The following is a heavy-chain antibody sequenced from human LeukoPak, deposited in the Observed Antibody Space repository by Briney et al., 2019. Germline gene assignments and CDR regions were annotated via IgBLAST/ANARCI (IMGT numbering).Heavy chain of an antibody. Sequence: PGGSLRLSCAASGFTFSGYAMSWVRQAPGKGLEWVSSITSSGAATYYADSVKGRFTISRDNSDNTQYLQMNSLRAEDTAVYYCAKDRPNYYGSNGHYYKLNGDCWGQGTRVTVSS. D-gene: IGHD3-22*01. CDR2: ITSSGAAT. V-gene: IGHV3-23*01. CDR3: AKDRPNYYGSNGHYYKLNGDC. CDR1: GFTFSGYA. J-gene: IGHJ4*02.